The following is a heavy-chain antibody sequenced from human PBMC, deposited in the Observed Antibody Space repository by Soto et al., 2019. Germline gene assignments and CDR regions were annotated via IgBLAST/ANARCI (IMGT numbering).Heavy chain of an antibody. CDR3: ARGLTYYDILTGQGGAFDY. J-gene: IGHJ4*02. D-gene: IGHD3-9*01. V-gene: IGHV4-59*01. Sequence: PSETLSLTCTVSGGSISSYYWSWIRQPPGKGLEWIGYIYYSGSTNYNPSLKSRVTISVDTSKNQFSLKLSSVTAADTAVYYCARGLTYYDILTGQGGAFDYWGQGTLVTVSS. CDR2: IYYSGST. CDR1: GGSISSYY.